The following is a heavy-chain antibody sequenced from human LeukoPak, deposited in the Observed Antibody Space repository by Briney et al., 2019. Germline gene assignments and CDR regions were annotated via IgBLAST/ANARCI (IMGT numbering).Heavy chain of an antibody. CDR1: GFTFSSYA. D-gene: IGHD2-15*01. V-gene: IGHV3-23*01. CDR3: AKTRGGIRGTFDI. J-gene: IGHJ3*02. CDR2: VSTTGDNA. Sequence: GGSPRLSCAASGFTFSSYAMSWVRQAPGEGLEWVSGVSTTGDNAFYPDSVKGRFTISRDNSKNTLYLHMDSLRAEDSAVYYCAKTRGGIRGTFDIWGQGTMVTVSS.